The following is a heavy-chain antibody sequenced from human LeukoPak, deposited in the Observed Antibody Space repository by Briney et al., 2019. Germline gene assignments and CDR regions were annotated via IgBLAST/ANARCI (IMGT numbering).Heavy chain of an antibody. CDR1: GDSVSSNSAA. J-gene: IGHJ4*02. CDR3: ARGYVWGSYRQYYFDY. D-gene: IGHD3-16*02. CDR2: TYYRSKWYN. Sequence: SQTLSLTCAISGDSVSSNSAAWNRIRQSPSRGLEWLGRTYYRSKWYNDYAVSVKSRITINPDTSKNQFSLQLNSVTPEDTAVYYCARGYVWGSYRQYYFDYWGQGTLVTVSS. V-gene: IGHV6-1*01.